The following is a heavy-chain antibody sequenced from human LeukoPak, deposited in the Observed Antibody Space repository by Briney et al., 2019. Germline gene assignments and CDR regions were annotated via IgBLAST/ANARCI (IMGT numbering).Heavy chain of an antibody. V-gene: IGHV3-21*01. CDR3: AKSSGNYGTFDY. CDR1: GFTFSSYS. J-gene: IGHJ4*02. Sequence: GGSLRLSCAASGFTFSSYSMNWVRQAPGKGLEWVSSISSSSSYIYYADSVKGRFTISRDNAKNSLYLQMNSLRAEDTAVYYCAKSSGNYGTFDYWGQGTLVTVSS. D-gene: IGHD1-26*01. CDR2: ISSSSSYI.